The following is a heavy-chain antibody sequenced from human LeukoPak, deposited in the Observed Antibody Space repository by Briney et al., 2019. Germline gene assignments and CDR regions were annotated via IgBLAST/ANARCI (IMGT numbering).Heavy chain of an antibody. D-gene: IGHD6-6*01. CDR2: ISVYNCHT. J-gene: IGHJ4*02. CDR1: GYTFSRYG. V-gene: IGHV1-18*01. CDR3: ARDGAMYSNSFDY. Sequence: ASVTVSRKASGYTFSRYGVSWVRQAPGQGLEWMGWISVYNCHTDYAQKLQGRVTMTTDTSTSTAYMELRSLRSDDTAIYYCARDGAMYSNSFDYWGQGTLVTVSS.